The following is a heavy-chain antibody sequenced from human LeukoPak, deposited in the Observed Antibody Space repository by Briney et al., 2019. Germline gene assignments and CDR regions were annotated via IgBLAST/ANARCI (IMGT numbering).Heavy chain of an antibody. V-gene: IGHV3-48*01. CDR1: GFTFSSYS. CDR2: ISSSSSTI. D-gene: IGHD6-19*01. CDR3: ATYTGGWRGDSFDI. Sequence: GGSLRLSCAASGFTFSSYSMNWVRQAPGKGLEWVSYISSSSSTIYYADSVKGRFTISRDNAKNSLYLQMNSLRAEDTAVYYCATYTGGWRGDSFDIWGQGTMVTVSS. J-gene: IGHJ3*02.